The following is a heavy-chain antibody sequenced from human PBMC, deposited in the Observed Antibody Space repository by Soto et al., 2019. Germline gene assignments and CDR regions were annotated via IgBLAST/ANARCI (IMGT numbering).Heavy chain of an antibody. CDR2: IYPGDSDT. D-gene: IGHD6-13*01. CDR3: ARTSAAGKYYYGMDV. J-gene: IGHJ6*02. CDR1: GYSVTSYW. Sequence: GASLKISCEGSGYSVTSYWSGWVRQMPGKGLEWMGIIYPGDSDTRYSPSFQGQVTISADKSISTAYLQWSSLKASDTAMYYCARTSAAGKYYYGMDVWGQGTTVTVSS. V-gene: IGHV5-51*01.